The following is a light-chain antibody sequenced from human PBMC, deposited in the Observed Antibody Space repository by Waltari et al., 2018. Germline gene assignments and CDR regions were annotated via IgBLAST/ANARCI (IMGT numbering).Light chain of an antibody. V-gene: IGLV1-51*01. CDR1: GSNIGNNY. CDR3: SSYTSSSTWV. J-gene: IGLJ3*02. Sequence: QSVLTQPPSVSAAPGQTVTISCSGSGSNIGNNYVSWYQQLPGTAPKPLIYDNGRRPSGIPDRFSGSKSGNTASLTISGLQAEDEADYYCSSYTSSSTWVFGGGTKLTVL. CDR2: DNG.